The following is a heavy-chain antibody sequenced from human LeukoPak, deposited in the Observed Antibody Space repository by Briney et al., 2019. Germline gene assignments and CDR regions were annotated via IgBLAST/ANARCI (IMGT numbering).Heavy chain of an antibody. CDR1: GFTFSSYW. Sequence: GGSLRLSCAASGFTFSSYWMHWVRHAPGKGLVWVSHINGDGTTTNYADSVKGRFTISRDNAKNTVYLQMNSLRAEDTAVYYCAKGGSSSPRSTFDYWGQGTLLTVSS. D-gene: IGHD6-13*01. CDR3: AKGGSSSPRSTFDY. J-gene: IGHJ4*02. V-gene: IGHV3-74*01. CDR2: INGDGTTT.